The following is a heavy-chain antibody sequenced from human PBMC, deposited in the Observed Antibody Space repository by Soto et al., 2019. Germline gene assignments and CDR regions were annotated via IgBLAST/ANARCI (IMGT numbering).Heavy chain of an antibody. D-gene: IGHD6-19*01. Sequence: QVQLQESGPGLVKPSGTLSLTCAVSGGSISSTNWWNWVRQPPGKGLEWIGEIDHSGSTNYNPSLKGRVPVSVHKPKDQFSLKLRSVTAADTAVYYCVSDSGNGWKDYWGQGTLVTVSS. J-gene: IGHJ4*02. CDR2: IDHSGST. V-gene: IGHV4-4*02. CDR1: GGSISSTNW. CDR3: VSDSGNGWKDY.